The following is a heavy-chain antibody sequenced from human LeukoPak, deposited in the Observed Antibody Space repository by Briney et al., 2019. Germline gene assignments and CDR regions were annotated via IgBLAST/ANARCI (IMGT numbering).Heavy chain of an antibody. CDR3: ARNPTAMVTSPDY. D-gene: IGHD5-18*01. CDR2: MNPNSGNT. V-gene: IGHV1-8*01. J-gene: IGHJ4*02. Sequence: SVKLSCKASGYTFTSYDINWVRQATGQGLEWMGWMNPNSGNTGYAQKFQGRVTMTRNTSISTAYMELSSMRSEDTAVYYCARNPTAMVTSPDYWGQGTLVTVSS. CDR1: GYTFTSYD.